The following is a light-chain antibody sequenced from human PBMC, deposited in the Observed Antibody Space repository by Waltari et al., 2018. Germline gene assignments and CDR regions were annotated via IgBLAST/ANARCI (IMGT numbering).Light chain of an antibody. J-gene: IGLJ1*01. Sequence: QSVLTQPPSASGTPGQRVTIPCSGSNSNIGSNTLNWYQQLPGTAPKLLIYNKSQRPSGVPDRFSGSNSGTSASLAISGLQSEDEGAYYCAAWDDSLNGFYVFGTGTKVTVL. CDR3: AAWDDSLNGFYV. V-gene: IGLV1-44*01. CDR2: NKS. CDR1: NSNIGSNT.